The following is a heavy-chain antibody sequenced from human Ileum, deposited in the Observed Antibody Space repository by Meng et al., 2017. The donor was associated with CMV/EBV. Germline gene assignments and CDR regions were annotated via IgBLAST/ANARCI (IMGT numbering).Heavy chain of an antibody. J-gene: IGHJ4*02. Sequence: GESLKISCAASGFTITDHYMSWVRQAPGKGLEWVSTIYHGGSSYYSDPVKGRFTISRDNYKNTLYLQMHNLRPEDTAVYYCGGGCSDKRCYIQYLVQGTLVTVSS. V-gene: IGHV3-66*02. CDR2: IYHGGSS. CDR3: GGGCSDKRCYIQY. D-gene: IGHD2-15*01. CDR1: GFTITDHY.